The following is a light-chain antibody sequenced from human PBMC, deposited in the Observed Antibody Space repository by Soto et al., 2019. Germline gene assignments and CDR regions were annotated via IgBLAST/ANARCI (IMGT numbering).Light chain of an antibody. J-gene: IGKJ1*01. Sequence: DIVLTQSPGTLSLSPGERAALSCRASQSVSSSYLAWYQQKPGQAPRLLIYGASNRATGIADRFSGSGSGTDFTLTISRLEPEDFAVYSCQQYSDWPPTFGQGTKVDIK. CDR2: GAS. V-gene: IGKV3-20*01. CDR3: QQYSDWPPT. CDR1: QSVSSSY.